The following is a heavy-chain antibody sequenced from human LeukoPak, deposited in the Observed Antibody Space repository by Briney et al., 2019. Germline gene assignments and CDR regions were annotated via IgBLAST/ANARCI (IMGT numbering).Heavy chain of an antibody. J-gene: IGHJ4*02. CDR2: ISGSGGST. CDR1: GFNFSNYW. V-gene: IGHV3-23*01. D-gene: IGHD6-19*01. CDR3: AKDYSSGWYGYYFDY. Sequence: GGSLRLSCVASGFNFSNYWMSWVRQAPGKGLEWVSAISGSGGSTYYADSVKGRFTISRDNSKNTLYLQMNSLRAEDTAVYYCAKDYSSGWYGYYFDYWGQGTLVTVSS.